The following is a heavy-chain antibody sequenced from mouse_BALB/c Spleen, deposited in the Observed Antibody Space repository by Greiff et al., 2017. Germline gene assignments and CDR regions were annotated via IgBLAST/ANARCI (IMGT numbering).Heavy chain of an antibody. D-gene: IGHD1-2*01. CDR1: GFSLSTSGMG. CDR2: IWWDDDK. V-gene: IGHV8-8*01. J-gene: IGHJ4*01. Sequence: QVTLKESGPGILQPSQTLSLTCSFSGFSLSTSGMGVGWIRQPSGKGLEWLAHIWWDDDKRYNPALKSRLTISKDTSSNQVFLKIASVDTADTATYYCARIVITTATGLDAMDYWGQGTSVTVSS. CDR3: ARIVITTATGLDAMDY.